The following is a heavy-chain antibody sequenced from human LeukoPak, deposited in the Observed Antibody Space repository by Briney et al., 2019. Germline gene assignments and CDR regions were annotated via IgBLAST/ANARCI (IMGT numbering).Heavy chain of an antibody. Sequence: PGGTLRLSCAASGFTFSSYGMSWVRQAPGKGLEWVSAISGSGGSTYYADSVKGRFTISRDNSKNTLYLQMNSLRAEDTAVYYCAKGGPAELWVNNWFDLWGQGTLVTVSS. V-gene: IGHV3-23*01. CDR1: GFTFSSYG. CDR3: AKGGPAELWVNNWFDL. CDR2: ISGSGGST. D-gene: IGHD5-18*01. J-gene: IGHJ5*02.